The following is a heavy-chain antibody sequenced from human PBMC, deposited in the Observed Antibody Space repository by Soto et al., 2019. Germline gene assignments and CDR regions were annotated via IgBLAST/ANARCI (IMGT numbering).Heavy chain of an antibody. CDR1: GGSISSFY. V-gene: IGHV4-59*01. J-gene: IGHJ6*02. Sequence: SETLSLTCAVSGGSISSFYWSWIRQPPGKGLEWIGYIYSSGSTNYNPSLKSRVTISIDTPKNQFSLRLSSVTAADTAVYYCARSFNYYYYGMDVWGQGTTVTVSS. CDR3: ARSFNYYYYGMDV. CDR2: IYSSGST.